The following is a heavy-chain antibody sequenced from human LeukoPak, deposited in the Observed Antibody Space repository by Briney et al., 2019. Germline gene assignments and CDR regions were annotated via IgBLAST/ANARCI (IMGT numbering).Heavy chain of an antibody. CDR1: GFSFSIYW. D-gene: IGHD5-24*01. J-gene: IGHJ4*02. CDR3: ARVTGGYNLVDY. CDR2: ISNDGSVT. V-gene: IGHV3-74*01. Sequence: GGSLRLSCAASGFSFSIYWMHWVRQAPGKGLVWVSRISNDGSVTLYADSVKGRFAMSRDNAKNTLYLQMNSLRAEDTAVYYCARVTGGYNLVDYWGQGTLVTVSS.